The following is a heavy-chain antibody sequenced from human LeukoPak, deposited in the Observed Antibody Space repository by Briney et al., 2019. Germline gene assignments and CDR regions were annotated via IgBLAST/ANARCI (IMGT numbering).Heavy chain of an antibody. D-gene: IGHD3-10*01. J-gene: IGHJ1*01. CDR3: AKDRIVISFGDVSKH. CDR2: ISGSGGST. CDR1: GFTFSSYA. Sequence: PGGSLRLSCAASGFTFSSYAMSWVPQAPGKGLEWVSAISGSGGSTYYADSVKGRFTISRDNSKNTLYLQMNNLRVEDTAIYYCAKDRIVISFGDVSKHWGQGTLVTVSS. V-gene: IGHV3-23*01.